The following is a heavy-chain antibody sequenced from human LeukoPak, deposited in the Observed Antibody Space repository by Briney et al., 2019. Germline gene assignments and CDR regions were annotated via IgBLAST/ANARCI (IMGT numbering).Heavy chain of an antibody. Sequence: GASVKVSCKASGGTFSSYAISWVRQAPGQGLEWMGRIIPILGIANYAQKFQGRVTITADKSTSTAYMELSSLRSEDTAVYYCARDRGYGYGPEGYFDLWGRGTLVTVSS. CDR3: ARDRGYGYGPEGYFDL. D-gene: IGHD5-18*01. J-gene: IGHJ2*01. CDR1: GGTFSSYA. CDR2: IIPILGIA. V-gene: IGHV1-69*04.